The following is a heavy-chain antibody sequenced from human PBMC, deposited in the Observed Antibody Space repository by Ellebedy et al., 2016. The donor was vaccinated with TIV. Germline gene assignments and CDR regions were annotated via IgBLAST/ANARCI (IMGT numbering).Heavy chain of an antibody. V-gene: IGHV4-34*01. D-gene: IGHD2-2*01. J-gene: IGHJ4*02. CDR1: GGSFSGYY. Sequence: SETLSLTXAVYGGSFSGYYWSWIRQPPGKGLEWIGEINHSGSTNYNPSLKSRVTISVDTSKNQFSLKLSSVTAADTAVYYCASGVVVPAAITPGPPDYWGQGTLVTVSS. CDR3: ASGVVVPAAITPGPPDY. CDR2: INHSGST.